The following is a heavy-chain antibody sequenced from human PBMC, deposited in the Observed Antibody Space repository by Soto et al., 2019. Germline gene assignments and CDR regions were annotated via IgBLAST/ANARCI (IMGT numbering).Heavy chain of an antibody. D-gene: IGHD2-2*01. V-gene: IGHV1-8*01. CDR3: ARGGVPAAMGYYYHYGMDV. Sequence: ASVKVSCKASGYTFTSYDINWVRQATGQGLEWMGWMNPNSGNTGYAQKFQGRVTMTRNTSISTAYMEPSSLRSEDTAVYYCARGGVPAAMGYYYHYGMDVWGQGTTVTAP. CDR1: GYTFTSYD. J-gene: IGHJ6*02. CDR2: MNPNSGNT.